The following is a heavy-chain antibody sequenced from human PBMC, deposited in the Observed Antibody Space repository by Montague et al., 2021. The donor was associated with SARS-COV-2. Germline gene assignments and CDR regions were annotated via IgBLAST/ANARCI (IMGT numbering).Heavy chain of an antibody. V-gene: IGHV4-39*01. Sequence: SETLSLTCTVSGGSISSSSYYWGWIRQPPGKGLEWIGSIYYSGSTYYNPSLKSRVTISVDTSKNQFSLKLSSVTAADTAVYYCARFPTSYYYDSKAAPATPDAFDIWAKGQWSSSLQ. D-gene: IGHD3-22*01. J-gene: IGHJ3*02. CDR3: ARFPTSYYYDSKAAPATPDAFDI. CDR2: IYYSGST. CDR1: GGSISSSSYY.